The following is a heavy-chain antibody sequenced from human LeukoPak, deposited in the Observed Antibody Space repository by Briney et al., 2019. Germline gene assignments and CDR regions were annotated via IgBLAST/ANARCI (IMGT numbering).Heavy chain of an antibody. CDR3: ATERSGSYHNGDAAFDI. J-gene: IGHJ3*02. Sequence: ASVKVSCKVSGYTLTELSMHWVRQAPGKGLEWMGGFDPEDGETIYAQKFQGRVTMTEDTSTDTAYMELSSLRSEDTAVYYCATERSGSYHNGDAAFDIWGQGTMVTVSS. CDR2: FDPEDGET. V-gene: IGHV1-24*01. CDR1: GYTLTELS. D-gene: IGHD3-10*01.